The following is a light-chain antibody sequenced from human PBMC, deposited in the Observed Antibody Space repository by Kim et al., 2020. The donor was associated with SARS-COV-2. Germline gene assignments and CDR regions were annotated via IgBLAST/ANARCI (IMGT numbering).Light chain of an antibody. Sequence: DIQMTQSPSSLSASVGDRVTITCQASQDIRKYLNWYQQEPGRAPNLLIYDASILNTGVPSRFSGSVAGTEYTFNISSLQPEDIATYLCQQSDALPFTFGQGTKLE. CDR2: DAS. CDR1: QDIRKY. V-gene: IGKV1-33*01. J-gene: IGKJ2*01. CDR3: QQSDALPFT.